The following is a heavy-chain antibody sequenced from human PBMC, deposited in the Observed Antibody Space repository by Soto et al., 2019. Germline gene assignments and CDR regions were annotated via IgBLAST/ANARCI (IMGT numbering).Heavy chain of an antibody. CDR1: GYTFTSYG. CDR2: ISAYNGNT. J-gene: IGHJ4*02. CDR3: ARASVGGIVGATSEEDY. D-gene: IGHD1-26*01. Sequence: QVQLVQSGAEVKKPGASVKVSCKASGYTFTSYGISWVRQAPGQGLERMGWISAYNGNTNYAQKLQGRVTMTTDTSPSTAYMELRSLRSDDTAVYYCARASVGGIVGATSEEDYWGQGTLVTVSS. V-gene: IGHV1-18*04.